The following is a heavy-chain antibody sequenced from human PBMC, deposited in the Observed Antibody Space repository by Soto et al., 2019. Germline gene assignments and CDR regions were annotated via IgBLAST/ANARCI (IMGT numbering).Heavy chain of an antibody. D-gene: IGHD4-17*01. Sequence: QVQLVQSGAEVREPGASVKVSCKASGYTFNTYGLSWVRQVPGQGLEWLGWTSGHNGKTNYAQKVQDRVTMTTATSTGAGIRELRSPTSADTAVYYCARVIYGGTVRVAPWGEGTLVSVSS. CDR2: TSGHNGKT. CDR1: GYTFNTYG. CDR3: ARVIYGGTVRVAP. V-gene: IGHV1-18*01. J-gene: IGHJ5*02.